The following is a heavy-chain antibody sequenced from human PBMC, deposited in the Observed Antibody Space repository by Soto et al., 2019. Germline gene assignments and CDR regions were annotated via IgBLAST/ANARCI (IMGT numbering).Heavy chain of an antibody. Sequence: QVQLVQSGAEVKKPGSSVQVSCKASGGTFSSYAISWVRQAPGQGLEWMGGIIPIFGTANYAQKFQGRVTITADESPSTAYVGLGSVRSEDTAVYYGARDNCGCDCYSGFGWFAPSGQGTLVTVFS. V-gene: IGHV1-69*12. CDR3: ARDNCGCDCYSGFGWFAP. CDR1: GGTFSSYA. CDR2: IIPIFGTA. D-gene: IGHD2-21*02. J-gene: IGHJ5*02.